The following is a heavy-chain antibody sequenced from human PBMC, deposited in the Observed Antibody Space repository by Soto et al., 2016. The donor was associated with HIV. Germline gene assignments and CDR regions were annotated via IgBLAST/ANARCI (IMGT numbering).Heavy chain of an antibody. CDR3: ARNYPYDSGTNPDY. CDR1: GYSISSSNW. D-gene: IGHD3-10*01. J-gene: IGHJ4*02. V-gene: IGHV4-28*01. Sequence: QVQLQESGPGLVKPSDTLSLTCAVSGYSISSSNWWGWIRQPPGKGLEWIGYIYYSGDTYYNPSLKSRVTISLDTSRNQFSLMLSSVTAVDTAVYYCARNYPYDSGTNPDYWGQGTLVTVSS. CDR2: IYYSGDT.